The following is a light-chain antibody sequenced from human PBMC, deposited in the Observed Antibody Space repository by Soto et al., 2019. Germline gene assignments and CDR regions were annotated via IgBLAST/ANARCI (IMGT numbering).Light chain of an antibody. J-gene: IGKJ1*01. CDR2: GAS. Sequence: EIVVTQSPATLSVSPGERATLSCRASQSVSSNLAWYQQKPGQAPRLLIYGASTRATGIPARFSGSGSGTEFTLTISILQSEDFAVYYCQQYSNWPRTFGQGTKVEIK. CDR1: QSVSSN. V-gene: IGKV3-15*01. CDR3: QQYSNWPRT.